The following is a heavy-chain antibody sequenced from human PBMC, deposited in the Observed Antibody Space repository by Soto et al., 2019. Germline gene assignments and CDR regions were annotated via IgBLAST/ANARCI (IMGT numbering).Heavy chain of an antibody. CDR2: IYYSGST. CDR3: ARHVTEYSSSWYIYYFDY. D-gene: IGHD6-13*01. J-gene: IGHJ4*02. V-gene: IGHV4-39*01. Sequence: SQTLSLTCTVSGGSISSSSYYWGWIRQPPGKGLEWIGSIYYSGSTYYNPSLKSRVTISVDTSKNQFSLKLSSVTAADTAVYYCARHVTEYSSSWYIYYFDYWGQGTLVTVSS. CDR1: GGSISSSSYY.